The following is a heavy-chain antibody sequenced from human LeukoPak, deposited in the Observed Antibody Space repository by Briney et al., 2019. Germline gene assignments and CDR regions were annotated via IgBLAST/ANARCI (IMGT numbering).Heavy chain of an antibody. J-gene: IGHJ4*02. CDR3: AKDRGYAYGAIDF. V-gene: IGHV3-23*01. CDR1: GFTFNAYA. CDR2: ISRDGGDST. Sequence: GGSLRLSCAASGFTFNAYAMGWVRQAPGKGLEWVSDISRDGGDSTYYADSAKGRFTISRDNSKNTVYLQMNSLRAEDTAVYYCAKDRGYAYGAIDFWGQGTLVTVSS. D-gene: IGHD3-16*01.